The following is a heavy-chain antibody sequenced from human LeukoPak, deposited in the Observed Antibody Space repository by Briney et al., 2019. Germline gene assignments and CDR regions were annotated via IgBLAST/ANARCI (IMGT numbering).Heavy chain of an antibody. V-gene: IGHV3-66*01. J-gene: IGHJ4*02. CDR3: ARGRYSSSWYFDY. Sequence: HPGGSLRLSCAASGFTVSSNYMSWVRQAPGKGLEWVSVIYSGGSTYYADSVKGRFTIPRDNTKNTLYLQMNSLRAEDTAVYYCARGRYSSSWYFDYWGQGTLVTVSS. D-gene: IGHD6-13*01. CDR2: IYSGGST. CDR1: GFTVSSNY.